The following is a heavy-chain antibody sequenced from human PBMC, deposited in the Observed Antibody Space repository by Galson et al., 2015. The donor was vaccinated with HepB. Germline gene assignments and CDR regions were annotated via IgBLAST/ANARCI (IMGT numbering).Heavy chain of an antibody. V-gene: IGHV3-33*04. Sequence: SLRLSCAASGNTFSSHGMHWVRQAPGKGLEWVALIWYDGSKDYYADSVKGRFAVSRDNFNNILYLQMNSLRIEDTAVYYCARYYGNYRAFDYWGQGTLVAVSS. D-gene: IGHD4-11*01. CDR3: ARYYGNYRAFDY. CDR2: IWYDGSKD. CDR1: GNTFSSHG. J-gene: IGHJ4*02.